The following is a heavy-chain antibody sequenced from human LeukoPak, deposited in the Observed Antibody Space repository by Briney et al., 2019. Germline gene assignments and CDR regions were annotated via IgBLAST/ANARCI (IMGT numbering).Heavy chain of an antibody. CDR3: ARGRPGTNPDPFDV. D-gene: IGHD4-17*01. CDR2: ISGSDIR. CDR1: GFPYGSFP. J-gene: IGHJ3*01. Sequence: GGSLRLSCVASGFPYGSFPMHWVPQAPGKALEWLLYISGSDIRYAHSGKGRFTISRDNVKNSLFLQMNRLRVEDTAVYSCARGRPGTNPDPFDVWGPGTMVTVSS. V-gene: IGHV3-48*01.